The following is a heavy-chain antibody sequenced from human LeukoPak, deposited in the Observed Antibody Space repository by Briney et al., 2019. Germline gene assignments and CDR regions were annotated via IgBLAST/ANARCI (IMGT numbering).Heavy chain of an antibody. Sequence: GGSLRLSCAASGFTFTNYWMTWVRRAPGEGLEFVANINQDESVKNYVDSVKGRFTISRDNAENSLHLQMNSLRVEDTAVYYCARDPGSSAFDYWGQGTLVTVSS. CDR2: INQDESVK. V-gene: IGHV3-7*01. J-gene: IGHJ4*02. CDR1: GFTFTNYW. CDR3: ARDPGSSAFDY. D-gene: IGHD5/OR15-5a*01.